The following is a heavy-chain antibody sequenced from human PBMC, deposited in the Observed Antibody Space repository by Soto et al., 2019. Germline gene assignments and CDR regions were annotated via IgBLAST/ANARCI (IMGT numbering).Heavy chain of an antibody. D-gene: IGHD4-17*01. Sequence: SETLSLTCTVSGGSISSGGYYWSWIRQHPGKGLEWIGYIYSSGSTYYNPSLKSRVTISVDTSKNQFSLKLSSVTAAHTAVYYCARDRVLTTSPRDYYGMDVWGQGTTVTVSS. CDR1: GGSISSGGYY. CDR3: ARDRVLTTSPRDYYGMDV. CDR2: IYSSGST. V-gene: IGHV4-31*03. J-gene: IGHJ6*02.